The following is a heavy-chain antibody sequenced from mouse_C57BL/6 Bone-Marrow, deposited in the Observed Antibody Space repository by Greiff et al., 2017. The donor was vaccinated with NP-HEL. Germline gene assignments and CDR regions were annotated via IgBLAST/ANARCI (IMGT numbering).Heavy chain of an antibody. J-gene: IGHJ3*01. V-gene: IGHV1-52*01. Sequence: QVQLQQPGAELVRPGSSVKLSCKASGYTFTSCWMHWVKQRPIQGLEWIGNIDPSDSETHYNQKFKDKATLTVDKSSSTAYMQLSSLTSEDSAVYYCARGDYGNYGWFAYWGQGTLVTVSA. CDR2: IDPSDSET. CDR3: ARGDYGNYGWFAY. CDR1: GYTFTSCW. D-gene: IGHD2-1*01.